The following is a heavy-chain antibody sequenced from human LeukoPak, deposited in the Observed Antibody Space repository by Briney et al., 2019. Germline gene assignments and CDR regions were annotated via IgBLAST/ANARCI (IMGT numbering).Heavy chain of an antibody. CDR2: ISSSGSTI. CDR1: GFTFSDYY. J-gene: IGHJ4*02. Sequence: GGSLRISCAASGFTFSDYYMSWIRQAPGKGLEWVSYISSSGSTIYYADSVKGRFTISRDNAKNSLYLQMNSLRAEDTAVYYCARGSPYYDILTGYFWDWGQGTLVTVSS. V-gene: IGHV3-11*04. D-gene: IGHD3-9*01. CDR3: ARGSPYYDILTGYFWD.